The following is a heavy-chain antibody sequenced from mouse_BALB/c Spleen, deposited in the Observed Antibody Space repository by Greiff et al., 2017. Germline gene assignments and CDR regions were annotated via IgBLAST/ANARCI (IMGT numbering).Heavy chain of an antibody. D-gene: IGHD1-1*01. Sequence: EVMLVESGGGLVKPGGSLKLSCAASGFTFSSYAMSWVRQTPEKRLEWVATISSGGSYTYYPDSVKGRFTISRDNAKNTLYLQMSSLRSEDTAMYYCARQDYYGSSEAMDYWGQGTSVTVSS. J-gene: IGHJ4*01. CDR3: ARQDYYGSSEAMDY. CDR1: GFTFSSYA. CDR2: ISSGGSYT. V-gene: IGHV5-9-3*01.